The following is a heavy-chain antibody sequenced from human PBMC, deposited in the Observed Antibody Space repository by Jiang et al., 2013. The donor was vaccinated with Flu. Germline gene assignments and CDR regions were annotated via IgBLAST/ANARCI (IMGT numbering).Heavy chain of an antibody. D-gene: IGHD3-10*01. Sequence: QLMESGGGLVQPGGSLRLSCAASGFTFSSYWMSWVRQAPGKGLEWVANIKQDGSEKYYVDSVKGRFTISRDNAKNSLYLQMNSLRAEDTAVYYCARAPYGSGNWFDPWGQGTLVTVSS. CDR1: GFTFSSYW. CDR2: IKQDGSEK. J-gene: IGHJ5*02. V-gene: IGHV3-7*03. CDR3: ARAPYGSGNWFDP.